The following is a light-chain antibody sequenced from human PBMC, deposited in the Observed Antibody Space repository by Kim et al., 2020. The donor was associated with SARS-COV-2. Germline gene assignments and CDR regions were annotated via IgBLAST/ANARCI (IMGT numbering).Light chain of an antibody. CDR3: QQYGTSLRT. CDR1: QSVTSSY. J-gene: IGKJ1*01. Sequence: EIVLTQSPGTLSLSPGERATLSCRASQSVTSSYLAWYQQKPGQPPRLLIYGASNRATGIPDRCSGSGSGTDFTLTISRLESEDLAVYYCQQYGTSLRTFGQGTKVEIK. V-gene: IGKV3-20*01. CDR2: GAS.